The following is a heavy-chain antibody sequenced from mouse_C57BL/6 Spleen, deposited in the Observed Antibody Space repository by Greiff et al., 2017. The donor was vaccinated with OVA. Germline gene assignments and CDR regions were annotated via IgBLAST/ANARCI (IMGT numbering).Heavy chain of an antibody. D-gene: IGHD1-1*01. CDR1: GFNIKNTY. V-gene: IGHV14-3*01. CDR3: ARPYYYGSSYGAMDY. Sequence: VQLQQSVAELVRPGASVKLSCTASGFNIKNTYMPWVKQRPEQGLEWIGRIDPANGNTKYAPKFQGKATITADTSSNTAYLQLSSLTSEDTAIYYCARPYYYGSSYGAMDYWGQGTSVTVAS. CDR2: IDPANGNT. J-gene: IGHJ4*01.